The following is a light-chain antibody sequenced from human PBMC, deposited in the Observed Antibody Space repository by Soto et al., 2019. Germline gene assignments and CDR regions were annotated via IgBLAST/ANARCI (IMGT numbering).Light chain of an antibody. J-gene: IGKJ4*01. CDR1: ESLSSAY. CDR3: QQRSNWPPVT. V-gene: IGKV3D-20*02. CDR2: GAS. Sequence: EIVLTQSPGTLSLSPGERATLSCRASESLSSAYLAWYQQKPGQAPRLLLYGASTRATGIPDRFSGSGSGTEFTLTISRLEPEDLAVYYCQQRSNWPPVTFGGGTKVEIK.